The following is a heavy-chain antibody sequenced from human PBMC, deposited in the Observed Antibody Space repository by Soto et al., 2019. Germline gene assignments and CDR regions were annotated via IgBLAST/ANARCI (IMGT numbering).Heavy chain of an antibody. V-gene: IGHV3-30*18. CDR1: GFTFSDYG. CDR2: ISFDGTNQ. CDR3: AKDEADYDTSTDYSRGYYYFYDLDV. Sequence: PVGSLRLSCAASGFTFSDYGMHWVRQPPGKGLEWVAVISFDGTNQYYADSVKGRFTISRDNSKNTLYLQMNSLRAEDTAVYYCAKDEADYDTSTDYSRGYYYFYDLDVGGQGTAVTVSS. J-gene: IGHJ6*02. D-gene: IGHD3-9*01.